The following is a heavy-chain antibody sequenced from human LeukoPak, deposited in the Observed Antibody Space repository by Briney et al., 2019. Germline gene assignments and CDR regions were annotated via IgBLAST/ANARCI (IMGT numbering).Heavy chain of an antibody. D-gene: IGHD1-26*01. CDR2: IYSGGST. CDR1: GFTFSSYG. Sequence: PGGSLRLSCAASGFTFSSYGMSRVRQAPGKGLEWVSVIYSGGSTYYADSVKGRFTISRDNSKNTLYLQMNSLRAEDTAVYYCARDNVGATTADAFDIWGQGTMVTVSS. CDR3: ARDNVGATTADAFDI. J-gene: IGHJ3*02. V-gene: IGHV3-53*01.